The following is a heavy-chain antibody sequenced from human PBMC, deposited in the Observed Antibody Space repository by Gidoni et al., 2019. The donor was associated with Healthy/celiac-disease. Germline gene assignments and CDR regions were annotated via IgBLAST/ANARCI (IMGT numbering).Heavy chain of an antibody. V-gene: IGHV4-34*01. CDR1: GGSFSGYY. J-gene: IGHJ4*02. Sequence: QVQLQQWGAGLLTPSETLSLTCAVYGGSFSGYYWSWIRQPPGKGLEWIGEINHSGSTNYNPSLKSRVTISVDTSKNQFSLKLSSVTAADTAVYYCARGQYYDSSGYQNSYYFDYWGQGTLVTVSS. D-gene: IGHD3-22*01. CDR3: ARGQYYDSSGYQNSYYFDY. CDR2: INHSGST.